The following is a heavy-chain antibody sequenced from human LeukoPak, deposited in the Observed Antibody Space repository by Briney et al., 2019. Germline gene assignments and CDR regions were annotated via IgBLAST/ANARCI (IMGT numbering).Heavy chain of an antibody. CDR1: RFTFSRYG. D-gene: IGHD1-1*01. CDR3: ASRSSSWVGNYYYYYMDV. V-gene: IGHV3-30*02. J-gene: IGHJ6*03. CDR2: IRYDGSNK. Sequence: GGSLRLSCAASRFTFSRYGMHWVRQAPGKGLEWVAFIRYDGSNKHYADSVKGRFTISRDNSKNTLYLQMNSLRAEDTAVYYCASRSSSWVGNYYYYYMDVWGKGTTVTISS.